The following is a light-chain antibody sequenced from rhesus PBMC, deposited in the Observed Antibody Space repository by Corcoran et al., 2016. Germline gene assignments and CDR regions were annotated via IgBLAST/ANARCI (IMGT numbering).Light chain of an antibody. CDR2: GAT. CDR3: QQSRNLYC. CDR1: QRGGSY. J-gene: IGKJ2*01. V-gene: IGKV3-24*04. Sequence: ETVVTQSPATLSLSPWDTATLSCRDSQRGGSYLTWYQQKPGQPPRLRIDGATKRATGIPDRFSGSGSGTDFTLTISSLEPEDIGVYYCQQSRNLYCFGQGTKVEIK.